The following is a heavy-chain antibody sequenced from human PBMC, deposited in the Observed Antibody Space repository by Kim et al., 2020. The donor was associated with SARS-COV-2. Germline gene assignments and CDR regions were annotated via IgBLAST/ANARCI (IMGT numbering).Heavy chain of an antibody. CDR2: ISGSGGST. CDR1: GFTFSSYA. Sequence: GGSLRLSCAASGFTFSSYAMSWVRQAPGKGLEWVSAISGSGGSTYYADSVKGRFTISRDNSKNTLYLQMNSLRAEDTAVYYCAKPNCSSTSCYEYYYYGMDVWGQGTTVTVSS. J-gene: IGHJ6*02. CDR3: AKPNCSSTSCYEYYYYGMDV. D-gene: IGHD2-2*01. V-gene: IGHV3-23*01.